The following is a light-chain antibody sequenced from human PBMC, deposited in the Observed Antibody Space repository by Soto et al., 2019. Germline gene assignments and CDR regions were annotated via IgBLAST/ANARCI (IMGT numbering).Light chain of an antibody. CDR2: SAS. J-gene: IGKJ4*01. CDR3: LQENSYPLT. V-gene: IGKV1-6*01. CDR1: QGVRDD. Sequence: TEIIQTTSSLSASVGDRVTITCRASQGVRDDVGWYQQKPGKAPKLLIYSASTLQSGVPSRFSGSGSGTDFTLTISGLHSEDCAAYYCLQENSYPLTFRGGTKV.